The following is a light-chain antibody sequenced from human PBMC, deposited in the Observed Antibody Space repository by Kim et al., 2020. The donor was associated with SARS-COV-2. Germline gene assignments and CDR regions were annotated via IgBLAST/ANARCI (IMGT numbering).Light chain of an antibody. J-gene: IGKJ2*01. CDR3: PQYGSAPFT. CDR2: GAS. CDR1: QSVSSTS. Sequence: EIVLTQPPGTLSLSPGERATLSCRASQSVSSTSLAWYQQKPGQAPRLLIFGASSRATDIPDRFSGSGSGTDFTLTISRLEPEDFAVYYCPQYGSAPFTFGPGTKLEIK. V-gene: IGKV3-20*01.